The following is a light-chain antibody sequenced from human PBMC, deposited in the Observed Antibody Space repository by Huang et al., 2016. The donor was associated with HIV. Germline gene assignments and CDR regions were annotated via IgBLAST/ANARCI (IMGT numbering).Light chain of an antibody. CDR3: QQYDNWPPFT. V-gene: IGKV3-15*01. Sequence: EVVMTQSPGTLSVSPGDRATLSCRASQSVRSNLAWFQQKPGQAPRLLIYDASTRATGVPARFNGSGSGTQFTLSISSLQSEDFAVYYCQQYDNWPPFTFGPGTKVDIK. J-gene: IGKJ3*01. CDR1: QSVRSN. CDR2: DAS.